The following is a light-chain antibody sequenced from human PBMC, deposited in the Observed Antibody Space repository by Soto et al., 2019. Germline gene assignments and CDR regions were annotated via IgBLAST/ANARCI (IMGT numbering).Light chain of an antibody. CDR3: QQYYTTPPT. V-gene: IGKV4-1*01. J-gene: IGKJ2*01. CDR1: QSILYSSNNKNY. Sequence: DIVMTQSPDSLAVSLGERATFNCKSSQSILYSSNNKNYLAWYQQKPGLPPKLLIYWASTRESGVPDRFSGSGSGTDFTLSISSLRAADVAVYYCQQYYTTPPTFGQGTKLEIK. CDR2: WAS.